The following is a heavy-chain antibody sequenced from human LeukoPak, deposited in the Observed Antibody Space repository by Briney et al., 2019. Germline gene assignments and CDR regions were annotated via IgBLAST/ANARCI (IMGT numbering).Heavy chain of an antibody. CDR1: GGSISSYY. J-gene: IGHJ4*02. Sequence: PSETLSLTCTVSGGSISSYYWSWIRQPPGKGLEWIGYIYYSGSTNYNPSLKSRVTISVDTSKNQFSLKLSSVTAADTAVYYCARHAFESPFDYWGQGTLVTVSS. D-gene: IGHD3-9*01. CDR3: ARHAFESPFDY. CDR2: IYYSGST. V-gene: IGHV4-59*08.